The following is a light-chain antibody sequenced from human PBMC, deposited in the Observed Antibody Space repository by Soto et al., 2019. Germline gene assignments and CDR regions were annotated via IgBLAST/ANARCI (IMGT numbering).Light chain of an antibody. CDR3: QQYHSYPVT. Sequence: DIQMTQSPSTLSASVGEGVTITCRASQSISNGLAWYQQKQGKAPKLLIFKASNLESGVPSRFSGRGSGTEFTLTISSLQPDDFATYYCQQYHSYPVTFGQGTKVEV. V-gene: IGKV1-5*03. CDR2: KAS. J-gene: IGKJ1*01. CDR1: QSISNG.